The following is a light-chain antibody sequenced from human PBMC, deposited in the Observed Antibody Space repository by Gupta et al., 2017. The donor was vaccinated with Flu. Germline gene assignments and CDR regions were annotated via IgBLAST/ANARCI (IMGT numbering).Light chain of an antibody. CDR1: ITDVGGYNY. V-gene: IGLV2-14*01. J-gene: IGLJ3*02. CDR2: EVN. Sequence: ITISTTGTITDVGGYNYVCWYHHHPGKAPNLLIYEVNSRPSGVSTRFSGSKYGNTAAVTISGLQAEEEADYYCSSYTISSSRGVFGGGTKLTVL. CDR3: SSYTISSSRGV.